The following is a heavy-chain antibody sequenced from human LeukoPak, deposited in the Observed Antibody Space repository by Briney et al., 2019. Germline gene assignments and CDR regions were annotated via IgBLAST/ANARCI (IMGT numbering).Heavy chain of an antibody. J-gene: IGHJ6*02. CDR1: GFPFSSYA. Sequence: GGSLRLSCAASGFPFSSYAMSWVRQAPGEGLEWVSCINGGGGSTYYADSVKGRFAISRDNSKNTMYLQMNSLRAEDTALYYCAKHRWFNTLSGDGGMDVWGQGTTVTVSS. D-gene: IGHD3-10*01. CDR3: AKHRWFNTLSGDGGMDV. V-gene: IGHV3-23*01. CDR2: INGGGGST.